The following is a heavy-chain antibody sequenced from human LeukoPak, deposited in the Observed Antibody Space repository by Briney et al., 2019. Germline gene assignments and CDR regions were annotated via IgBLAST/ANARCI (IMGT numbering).Heavy chain of an antibody. Sequence: PSETLSLTCTVSGGSISSYYGSWIRQPPGKGLEWIGYIYYSGSTNYNPSLKSRVTISVDTSKNQFSLKLSSVTAADTAVYYCARVRSSGWSPYSFDYWGQGTLVTVSS. CDR2: IYYSGST. CDR3: ARVRSSGWSPYSFDY. D-gene: IGHD6-19*01. CDR1: GGSISSYY. J-gene: IGHJ4*02. V-gene: IGHV4-59*01.